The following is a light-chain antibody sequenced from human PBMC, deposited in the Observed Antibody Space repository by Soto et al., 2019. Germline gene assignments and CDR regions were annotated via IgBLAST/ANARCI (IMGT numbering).Light chain of an antibody. J-gene: IGLJ1*01. Sequence: VLTQPPSVSAAPGQKVTISCSGSSSNIGNFYVSCYQHLPGTAPKLLIYDSNKRPSGIPDRFSGSKSGTSASLAITGLQAEEEADYYCQSYDSSLSGYVFGTGTKVTVL. CDR3: QSYDSSLSGYV. CDR2: DSN. CDR1: SSNIGNFY. V-gene: IGLV1-51*01.